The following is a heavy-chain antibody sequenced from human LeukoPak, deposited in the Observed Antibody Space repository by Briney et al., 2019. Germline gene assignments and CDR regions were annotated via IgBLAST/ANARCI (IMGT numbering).Heavy chain of an antibody. J-gene: IGHJ4*02. CDR3: ANPRYDSSGYYYVD. CDR1: GFTFIDYT. Sequence: ASVKVSCKASGFTFIDYTMHWLRQAPGQRLDWMGWINGGSGNTKYSPEFQGRVTITRDTSASTGYMELSSLRSEDTAVYYCANPRYDSSGYYYVDWGQGTLVTVSS. CDR2: INGGSGNT. D-gene: IGHD3-22*01. V-gene: IGHV1-3*01.